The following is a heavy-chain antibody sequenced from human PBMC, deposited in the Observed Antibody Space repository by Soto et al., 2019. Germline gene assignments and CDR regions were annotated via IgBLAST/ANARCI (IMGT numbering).Heavy chain of an antibody. CDR1: GGSFSGYY. V-gene: IGHV4-34*01. CDR3: ARGGPGIAAAGPLLWDY. Sequence: SETLSLTCAVYGGSFSGYYWSWIRQPPGKGLEWIGEINHSGSTNYNPSLKSRVTISVDTSKNQFSLKLSSVTAADTAVYYCARGGPGIAAAGPLLWDYWGQGTLVTVSS. CDR2: INHSGST. D-gene: IGHD6-13*01. J-gene: IGHJ4*02.